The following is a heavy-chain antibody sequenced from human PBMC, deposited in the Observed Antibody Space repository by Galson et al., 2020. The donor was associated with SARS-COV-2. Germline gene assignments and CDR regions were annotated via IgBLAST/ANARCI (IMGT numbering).Heavy chain of an antibody. CDR1: GYTFTSYD. Sequence: ASVKVSCKASGYTFTSYDINWVRQATGQGLEWMGWMNPNSGNTGYAQKFQGRVTMTRNTSISTAYMELSSLRSEDTAVYYCARGQYQLLFGYYYYGMDVWGQGTTVTVSS. J-gene: IGHJ6*02. V-gene: IGHV1-8*01. CDR3: ARGQYQLLFGYYYYGMDV. CDR2: MNPNSGNT. D-gene: IGHD2-2*01.